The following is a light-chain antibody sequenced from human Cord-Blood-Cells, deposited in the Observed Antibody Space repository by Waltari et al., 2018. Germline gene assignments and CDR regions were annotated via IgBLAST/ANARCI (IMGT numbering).Light chain of an antibody. CDR2: DAS. Sequence: EILLTQSPAPLSLSPGERAPLSCRARQSVSSYLAWYQQKPGQAPRLLIYDASNRATGIPARFSGRGSGTDFTLTISSLEPEDFAVYYCQQRSNWPITFGQGTRLEIK. CDR1: QSVSSY. V-gene: IGKV3-11*01. CDR3: QQRSNWPIT. J-gene: IGKJ5*01.